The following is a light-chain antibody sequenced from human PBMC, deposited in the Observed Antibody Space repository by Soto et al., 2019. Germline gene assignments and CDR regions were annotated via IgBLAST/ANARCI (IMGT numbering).Light chain of an antibody. CDR1: QSINSD. CDR2: GAS. V-gene: IGKV3-15*01. J-gene: IGKJ1*01. CDR3: QHYYSWPWT. Sequence: EILMTQSSATLSVFPGERVILSCRASQSINSDLAWYQQKPGQAPRFLIYGASTRATGIPARFSGSGSGTQFTLTISGLQSEDSALYYCQHYYSWPWTFGQGTKVDIK.